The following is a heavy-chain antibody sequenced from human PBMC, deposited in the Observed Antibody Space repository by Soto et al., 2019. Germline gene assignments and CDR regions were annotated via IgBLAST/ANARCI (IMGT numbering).Heavy chain of an antibody. J-gene: IGHJ5*02. Sequence: QLVQSGAEVKKPGASVKVSCKASGYTFNDYGITWVRQAPGQGLEWVGWISTSIGHTNYAHSFQGRVTLTTDTSTATAHMELRSLTADDTAIYYCARASYRSGGTCTNWFHPWGQGTQVTVSS. CDR2: ISTSIGHT. V-gene: IGHV1-18*01. CDR3: ARASYRSGGTCTNWFHP. D-gene: IGHD2-15*01. CDR1: GYTFNDYG.